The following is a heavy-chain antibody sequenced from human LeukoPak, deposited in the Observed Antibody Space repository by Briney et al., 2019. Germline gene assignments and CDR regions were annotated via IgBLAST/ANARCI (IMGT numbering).Heavy chain of an antibody. V-gene: IGHV3-53*01. CDR2: IYSGGST. J-gene: IGHJ4*02. CDR3: ARAPRELLGFDY. D-gene: IGHD1-26*01. Sequence: GGSLRLSCAASGFTVSSNYMSWVRQAPGKGLEWVSVIYSGGSTYYADSVKGRFTISRDNSKNTLYLRMNSLRAEDTAVYYCARAPRELLGFDYWGQGTLVTVSS. CDR1: GFTVSSNY.